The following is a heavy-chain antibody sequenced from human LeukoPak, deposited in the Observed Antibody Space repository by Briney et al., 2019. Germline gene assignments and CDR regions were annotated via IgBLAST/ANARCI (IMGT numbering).Heavy chain of an antibody. J-gene: IGHJ6*02. D-gene: IGHD6-19*01. CDR1: GFTFDNYA. CDR3: AKDRPINDGWGYGMDV. Sequence: PGGSLRLSCAASGFTFDNYAMSWVRQAPGKGLGWVSVISHRGGSTYYADSVKGRFTISRDNSRNTLYLQMNSLRAEDTAVYYCAKDRPINDGWGYGMDVWGQGTTVTVSS. CDR2: ISHRGGST. V-gene: IGHV3-23*01.